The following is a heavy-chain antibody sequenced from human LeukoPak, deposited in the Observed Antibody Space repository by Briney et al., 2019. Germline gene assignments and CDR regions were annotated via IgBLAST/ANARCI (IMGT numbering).Heavy chain of an antibody. CDR1: GFTFSNYA. CDR3: AKGSRSGGSYYFDY. V-gene: IGHV3-23*01. J-gene: IGHJ4*02. CDR2: FTGSGGST. D-gene: IGHD2-15*01. Sequence: GESLRLSCAASGFTFSNYAVGWVSQAPGKGLEWVSTFTGSGGSTYYADSVKGRFTISRDNSKNTLYLQMNSPRAEDTAVYYCAKGSRSGGSYYFDYWGQGTLLTVSS.